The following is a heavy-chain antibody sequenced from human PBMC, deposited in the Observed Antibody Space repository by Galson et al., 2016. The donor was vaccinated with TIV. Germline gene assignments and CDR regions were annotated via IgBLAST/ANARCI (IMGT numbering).Heavy chain of an antibody. CDR3: ARERSGNDFENWFDP. J-gene: IGHJ5*02. CDR2: ISNRGSMK. CDR1: GFTFRNYA. V-gene: IGHV3-48*03. Sequence: SLSLSCAASGFTFRNYAVHWVRQAPGKGLEWVSYISNRGSMKFYADSVKGRFTISRDNAKNSLYLQINSLRAEDTAVYYCARERSGNDFENWFDPWGQGTLVTVSS. D-gene: IGHD1-1*01.